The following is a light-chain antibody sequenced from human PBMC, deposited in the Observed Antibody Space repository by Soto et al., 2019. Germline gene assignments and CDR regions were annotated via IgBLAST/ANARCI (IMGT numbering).Light chain of an antibody. V-gene: IGKV3-15*01. CDR2: GAS. J-gene: IGKJ1*01. Sequence: EIVMTQSPATLSVSQGERATLSCRASQSVSSNLAWYQQKPGQAPSLLIYGASTRATGIPARFSGSGSGTEFTLTISSLQSEDFAVYYCQQYNNWPRTFGQGTKVDIK. CDR3: QQYNNWPRT. CDR1: QSVSSN.